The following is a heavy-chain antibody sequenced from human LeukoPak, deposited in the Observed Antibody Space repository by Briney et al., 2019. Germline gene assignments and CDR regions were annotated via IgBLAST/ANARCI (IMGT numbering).Heavy chain of an antibody. J-gene: IGHJ4*02. CDR2: INHSGST. D-gene: IGHD6-13*01. CDR1: GGSFSGYY. CDR3: ARFRAAAGTKPTYYFDY. Sequence: PSETLSLTCAVYGGSFSGYYWSWIRQPPGKGLEWIGEINHSGSTNYNPSLKSRVTISVDTSKNQFSLKLSSVTAADTAVYYYARFRAAAGTKPTYYFDYWGQGTLVTVSS. V-gene: IGHV4-34*01.